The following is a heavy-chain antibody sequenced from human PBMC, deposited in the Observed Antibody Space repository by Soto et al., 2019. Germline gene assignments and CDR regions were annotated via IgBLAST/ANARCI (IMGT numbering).Heavy chain of an antibody. Sequence: QVQLQESGPGLVKPSGTLALTCAVSGASFPSNNWWTLVRQTPGQGLVWIGEIYRTGSNNYNPYLKSRVTISLDKSENQFSLKVTSLTAADTAVYYCASRDPGTSVDYWGQGTLVTVSS. J-gene: IGHJ4*02. CDR2: IYRTGSN. CDR3: ASRDPGTSVDY. V-gene: IGHV4-4*02. CDR1: GASFPSNNW. D-gene: IGHD1-7*01.